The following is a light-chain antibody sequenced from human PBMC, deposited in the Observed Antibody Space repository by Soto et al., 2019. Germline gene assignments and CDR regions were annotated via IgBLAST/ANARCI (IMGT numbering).Light chain of an antibody. CDR1: GSDVGGYDY. J-gene: IGLJ1*01. Sequence: QSVLTQHASVSGSPGQSITISCTGTGSDVGGYDYVSWYQQYPGKAPKLVIYDVTNRPSGVSNRFSGSKSGNTAALIIFGLQAEDEADYYCCSYTSSGTYVFGTGTKLTV. V-gene: IGLV2-14*03. CDR3: CSYTSSGTYV. CDR2: DVT.